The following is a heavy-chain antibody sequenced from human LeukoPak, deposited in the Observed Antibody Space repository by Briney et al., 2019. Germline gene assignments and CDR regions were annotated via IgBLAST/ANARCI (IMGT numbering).Heavy chain of an antibody. CDR2: IYYSGST. Sequence: SETLSLTCTVSGVSISSGGYYWSWIRQHPGKGLEWIGYIYYSGSTYYNPSLKSRVTISVDTSKNQFSLKLSSVTAADTAVYYCARVGLAAADDNWFDPWGQGKLVTVSS. V-gene: IGHV4-31*03. CDR3: ARVGLAAADDNWFDP. J-gene: IGHJ5*02. CDR1: GVSISSGGYY. D-gene: IGHD6-13*01.